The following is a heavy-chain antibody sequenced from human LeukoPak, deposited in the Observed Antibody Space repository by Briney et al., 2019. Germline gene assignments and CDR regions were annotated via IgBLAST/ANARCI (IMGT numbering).Heavy chain of an antibody. V-gene: IGHV1-18*01. CDR3: ARVVYHSSGYSNWFDP. Sequence: ASVKVSCKASGGTFSSYAISWVRQAPGQGLEWMGWISAYNGNTNYAQKLQGRVTMTTDTSTSTAYMELRSLRSDDTAVYYCARVVYHSSGYSNWFDPWGQGTLVTVSS. J-gene: IGHJ5*02. D-gene: IGHD3-22*01. CDR1: GGTFSSYA. CDR2: ISAYNGNT.